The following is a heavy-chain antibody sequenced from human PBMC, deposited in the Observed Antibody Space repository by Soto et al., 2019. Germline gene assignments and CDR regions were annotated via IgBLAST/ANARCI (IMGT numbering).Heavy chain of an antibody. V-gene: IGHV1-69*01. CDR2: IIPIFGTA. CDR3: ARPFQSWPGGWYFDL. D-gene: IGHD3-16*01. CDR1: GGTFSSYS. Sequence: QVQLVQSGAEVKKPGSSVKVSCKASGGTFSSYSINWVRQAPGQGLEWMGGIIPIFGTANSAQKFQGRVTLTADESTSTAHMELNSLRNEDTAVYYCARPFQSWPGGWYFDLWGRSTLVTVSS. J-gene: IGHJ2*01.